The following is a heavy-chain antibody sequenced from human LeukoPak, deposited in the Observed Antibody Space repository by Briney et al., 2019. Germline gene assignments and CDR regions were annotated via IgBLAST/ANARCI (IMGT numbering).Heavy chain of an antibody. CDR2: IYYSGST. V-gene: IGHV4-39*07. CDR1: GGSISSSSYY. CDR3: ARDKGSNPFDY. Sequence: PSETLSLTCTVSGGSISSSSYYWGWIRQPPGKGLEWIGSIYYSGSTYYNPSLKSRVTISVDTSKNQFSLKLSSVTAADTAVYYCARDKGSNPFDYWGQGTLVTVSS. D-gene: IGHD4-11*01. J-gene: IGHJ4*02.